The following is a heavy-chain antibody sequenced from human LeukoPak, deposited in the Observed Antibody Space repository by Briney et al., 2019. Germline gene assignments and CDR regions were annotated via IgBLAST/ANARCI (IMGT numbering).Heavy chain of an antibody. CDR2: IGTAGDT. Sequence: GGSLRLSCAASGFTFSSYDMHWARQATGKGLEWVSAIGTAGDTYYPGSVKGRFTISRENAKNSLYLQMNSLRAGDTAVYYCARAGLVHDAFDIWGQGTMVTVSS. CDR3: ARAGLVHDAFDI. D-gene: IGHD6-6*01. V-gene: IGHV3-13*01. CDR1: GFTFSSYD. J-gene: IGHJ3*02.